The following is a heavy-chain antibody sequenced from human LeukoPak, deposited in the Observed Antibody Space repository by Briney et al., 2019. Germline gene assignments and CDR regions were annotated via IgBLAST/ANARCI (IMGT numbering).Heavy chain of an antibody. CDR1: GYTFTGYY. CDR2: INPNSGGT. D-gene: IGHD5-12*01. J-gene: IGHJ5*02. CDR3: ARAGLRAANWFDP. V-gene: IGHV1-2*02. Sequence: GASVKVSCKASGYTFTGYYMHWVRQAPGQELEWMGWINPNSGGTNYAQKFQGRVTMTRDTSISTAYMELSRLRSDDTAVYYCARAGLRAANWFDPWGQGTLVTVSS.